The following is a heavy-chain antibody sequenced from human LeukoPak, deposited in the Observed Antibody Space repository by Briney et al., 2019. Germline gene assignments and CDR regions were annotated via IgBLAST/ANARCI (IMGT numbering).Heavy chain of an antibody. CDR3: ARVNYGSGAYYFDY. CDR2: INTSGST. V-gene: IGHV4-4*07. Sequence: SETLSLTCTVSGGSISSYYWSWIRQPAGKGLEWIGRINTSGSTNYNPSLKSRVTMLVDTSKNQFSLKLSSVTAADTAVYYCARVNYGSGAYYFDYWGQGTLVTVSS. D-gene: IGHD3-10*01. J-gene: IGHJ4*02. CDR1: GGSISSYY.